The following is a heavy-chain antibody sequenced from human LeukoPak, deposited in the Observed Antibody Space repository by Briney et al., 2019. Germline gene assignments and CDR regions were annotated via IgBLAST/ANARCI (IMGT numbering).Heavy chain of an antibody. Sequence: GASVKVSCKASGGTFSSYAISWVRQAPGQGLEWMGGIIPIFGTANYAQKFQGRVTITADESTSTAYMELSSLRSEDTAVYYCASKGITRTTGDYYYGMDVWGQGTTVTVSS. D-gene: IGHD1-7*01. CDR2: IIPIFGTA. CDR1: GGTFSSYA. V-gene: IGHV1-69*13. CDR3: ASKGITRTTGDYYYGMDV. J-gene: IGHJ6*02.